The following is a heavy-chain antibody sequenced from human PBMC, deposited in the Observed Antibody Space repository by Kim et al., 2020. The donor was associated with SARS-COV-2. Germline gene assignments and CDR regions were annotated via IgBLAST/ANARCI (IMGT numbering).Heavy chain of an antibody. CDR1: GFTFSSYW. CDR2: IKQDGSEK. CDR3: ARDRPVADPYYYYYGMDV. J-gene: IGHJ6*02. V-gene: IGHV3-7*03. D-gene: IGHD6-19*01. Sequence: GGSLRLSCAASGFTFSSYWMSWVRQAPGKGLEWVANIKQDGSEKYYVDSVKGRFTISRDNAKNSLYLQMNSLRAEDTAVYYCARDRPVADPYYYYYGMDVWGQGTTVTVSS.